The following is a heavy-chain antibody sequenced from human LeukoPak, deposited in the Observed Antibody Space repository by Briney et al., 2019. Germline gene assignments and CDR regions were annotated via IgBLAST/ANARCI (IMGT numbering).Heavy chain of an antibody. D-gene: IGHD7-27*01. V-gene: IGHV1-69*05. CDR1: GGTFSSYA. J-gene: IGHJ4*02. CDR3: ARDPWGSEDPLDY. Sequence: ASVKVSCKASGGTFSSYAISWVRQAPGQGLEWMGRIIPIFGTANYAQKFQGRVRITTDESTSTAYMELSSLRSEDTAVYYCARDPWGSEDPLDYWGQGTLVTVSS. CDR2: IIPIFGTA.